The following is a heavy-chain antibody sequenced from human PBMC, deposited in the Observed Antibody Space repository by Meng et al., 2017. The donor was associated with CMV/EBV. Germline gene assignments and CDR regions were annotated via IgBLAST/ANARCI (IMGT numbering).Heavy chain of an antibody. D-gene: IGHD3-22*01. CDR1: GCTFSSYA. CDR3: AGTYYYDSSGYYYSAFDI. V-gene: IGHV1-69*05. J-gene: IGHJ3*02. CDR2: IIPIFGTA. Sequence: SVKVSCKASGCTFSSYAISWVRQAPGQGPEWMGGIIPIFGTANYAQKFQGRVTITTDESTSTAYMELSSLRSEDTAVYYCAGTYYYDSSGYYYSAFDIWGQGTMVTVSS.